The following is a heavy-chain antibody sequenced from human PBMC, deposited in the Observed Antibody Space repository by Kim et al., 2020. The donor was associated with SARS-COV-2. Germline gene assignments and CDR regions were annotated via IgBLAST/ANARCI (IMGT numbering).Heavy chain of an antibody. CDR1: GGSISSSSYY. J-gene: IGHJ4*02. CDR3: ASGWLVYYFDY. CDR2: IYYSGST. V-gene: IGHV4-39*01. D-gene: IGHD6-19*01. Sequence: SETLSLTCTVSGGSISSSSYYWGWIRQPPGKGLEWIGSIYYSGSTYYNPSLKSRVTISVDTSKNQFSLKLSSVTAADTAVYYCASGWLVYYFDYWGQGTLVTVSS.